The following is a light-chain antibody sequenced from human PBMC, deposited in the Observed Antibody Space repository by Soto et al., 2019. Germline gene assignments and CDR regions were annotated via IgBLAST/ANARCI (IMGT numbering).Light chain of an antibody. CDR1: QGISSY. CDR3: QQLNKYPST. Sequence: IQLTQSPSSLSASVGDRVTITCWASQGISSYLGWYQQKPGKAPKLLIYGASTLQSGVPSRLRGSGYGTDLTITISSMQTEDFETYYCQQLNKYPSTFGGGTKVDI. CDR2: GAS. J-gene: IGKJ4*01. V-gene: IGKV1-9*01.